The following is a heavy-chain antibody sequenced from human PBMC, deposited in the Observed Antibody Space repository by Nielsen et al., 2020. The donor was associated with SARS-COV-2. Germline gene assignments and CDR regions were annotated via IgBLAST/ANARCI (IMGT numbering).Heavy chain of an antibody. CDR1: GYTFTGSY. CDR2: INPNSGGT. D-gene: IGHD6-6*01. J-gene: IGHJ4*02. V-gene: IGHV1-2*02. Sequence: ASVKVSCKASGYTFTGSYVHWVRQAPGQGLEWMGWINPNSGGTNYAQKFQGRVTVTRDTSISTAYMELTRLRSDDTAVYYCARGGSIPARPLDYWGLGTLVTVSS. CDR3: ARGGSIPARPLDY.